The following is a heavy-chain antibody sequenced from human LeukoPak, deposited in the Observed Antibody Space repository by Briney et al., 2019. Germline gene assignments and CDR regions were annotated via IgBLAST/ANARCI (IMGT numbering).Heavy chain of an antibody. J-gene: IGHJ5*02. CDR1: GYTFTSYG. Sequence: ASVKVSCKASGYTFTSYGISWVRQAPGQGLEWMGWISAYNGNTNYAQKVQGRVTMTTDTSTSTAYMELRSLRSDDTAVYYCARGAGITFGGVIYWFDPWGQGTLVTVPS. CDR3: ARGAGITFGGVIYWFDP. CDR2: ISAYNGNT. D-gene: IGHD3-16*02. V-gene: IGHV1-18*01.